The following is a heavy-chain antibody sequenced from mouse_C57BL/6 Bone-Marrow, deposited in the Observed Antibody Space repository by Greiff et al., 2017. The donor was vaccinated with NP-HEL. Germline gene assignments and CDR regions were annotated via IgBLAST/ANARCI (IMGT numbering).Heavy chain of an antibody. CDR3: ARSSYGYDKGFDY. V-gene: IGHV1-76*01. CDR1: GYTFTDYY. CDR2: IYPGSGNT. D-gene: IGHD2-2*01. Sequence: VQLQQSGAELVRPGASVKLSCKASGYTFTDYYINWVKQRPGQGLEWIARIYPGSGNTYYNEKFKGKATLTAEKSSSTAYMQLSSLTSEDSAVYFCARSSYGYDKGFDYWGQGTTLTVSS. J-gene: IGHJ2*01.